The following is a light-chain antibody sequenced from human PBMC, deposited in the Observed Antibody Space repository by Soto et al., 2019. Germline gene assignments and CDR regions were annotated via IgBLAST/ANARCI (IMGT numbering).Light chain of an antibody. Sequence: EIVLTQSPGTLSLSPGERATLSCRASQSVAGNSVAWYRHKPGQAPRLLIYGASNRATGIPDRFSGSASGTDFTLAISRLEPEDFAVYYCQQYGSSRDTFGQGTKLEIK. J-gene: IGKJ2*01. V-gene: IGKV3-20*01. CDR3: QQYGSSRDT. CDR2: GAS. CDR1: QSVAGNS.